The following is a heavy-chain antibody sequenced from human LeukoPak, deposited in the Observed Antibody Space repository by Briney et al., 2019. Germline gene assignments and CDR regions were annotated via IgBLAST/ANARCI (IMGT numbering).Heavy chain of an antibody. Sequence: GGSLRLSCAASGFTFSSYGMSWVRQAPGKGLEWVSAISGSGGSTYYADSVKGRFTISRDNSKNTLYLQMNSLRAEDTAVYYCAKDYGSGSYYDYYFDYWGQGTLVTVSS. J-gene: IGHJ4*02. CDR3: AKDYGSGSYYDYYFDY. D-gene: IGHD3-10*01. V-gene: IGHV3-23*01. CDR2: ISGSGGST. CDR1: GFTFSSYG.